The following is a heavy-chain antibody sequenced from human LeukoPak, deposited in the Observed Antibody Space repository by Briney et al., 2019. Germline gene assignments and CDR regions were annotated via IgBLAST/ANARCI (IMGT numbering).Heavy chain of an antibody. CDR2: ISYDGINK. CDR1: GFTFSSYS. J-gene: IGHJ5*02. V-gene: IGHV3-30-3*01. D-gene: IGHD3-22*01. CDR3: ARDPLDSSGLMNWFDP. Sequence: GGSLRLSCAASGFTFSSYSMHWVRQAPGKGLEWVAVISYDGINKYYADSVKGRFTISRDNSKSTLYLQMNSLRTEDTAVYYCARDPLDSSGLMNWFDPWGQGTLVTVSS.